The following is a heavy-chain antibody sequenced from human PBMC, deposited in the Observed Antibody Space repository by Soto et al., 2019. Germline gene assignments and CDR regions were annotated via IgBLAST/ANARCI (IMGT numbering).Heavy chain of an antibody. CDR2: IFTTGTTM. J-gene: IGHJ4*02. CDR1: GFTFSSYS. CDR3: SRDKDWAFDY. Sequence: GGSLRLSCVASGFTFSSYSIVWVRQAPGKGLEWVSYIFTTGTTMYYADSVKGRFTVSRDNAKNSVFLLLNSLRAEDKAVYYCSRDKDWAFDYWGQGT. V-gene: IGHV3-48*03. D-gene: IGHD3-9*01.